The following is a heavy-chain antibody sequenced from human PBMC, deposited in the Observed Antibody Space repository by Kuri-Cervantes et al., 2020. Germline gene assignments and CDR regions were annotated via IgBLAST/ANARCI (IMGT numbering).Heavy chain of an antibody. CDR3: ARPGYSSSWYSFYFDY. Sequence: SETLSLTCAVSGYSISSGYYWGWIRQPPGKGLEWIGSIYHSGSTYYNPSLKSRVTISVDKSKNQFSLKLSSVTAADTAVYYCARPGYSSSWYSFYFDYWGQGTLVTVSS. J-gene: IGHJ4*02. V-gene: IGHV4-38-2*01. CDR1: GYSISSGYY. D-gene: IGHD6-13*01. CDR2: IYHSGST.